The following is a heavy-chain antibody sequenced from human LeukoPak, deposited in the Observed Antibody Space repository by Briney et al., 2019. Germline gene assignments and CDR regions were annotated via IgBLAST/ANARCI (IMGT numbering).Heavy chain of an antibody. Sequence: PSETLSLTCSVSGDSITSYYWSWIRQPPGRGLEWIGYVFHSGVTNYNPSLKSRVTLSLDTSKDQFSLKLKSVTAADTAVYFCATRADWFEPWGQGTLVTVSS. CDR1: GDSITSYY. J-gene: IGHJ5*02. CDR2: VFHSGVT. CDR3: ATRADWFEP. V-gene: IGHV4-59*12.